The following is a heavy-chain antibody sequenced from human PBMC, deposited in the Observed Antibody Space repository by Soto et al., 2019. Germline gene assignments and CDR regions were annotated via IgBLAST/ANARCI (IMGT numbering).Heavy chain of an antibody. CDR2: IYYSGST. CDR1: GGSISSGDYY. Sequence: QVQLQESGPGLVKPSQTLSLTCTVSGGSISSGDYYWSWIRQPPGKGLEWIGYIYYSGSTYYNPSLKSRVTISVDTSKNQFSLKLSSVTAADTAVYYCARAVYYYDSSGYYPSNWFDPWGQGTLVTVSS. CDR3: ARAVYYYDSSGYYPSNWFDP. V-gene: IGHV4-30-4*01. D-gene: IGHD3-22*01. J-gene: IGHJ5*02.